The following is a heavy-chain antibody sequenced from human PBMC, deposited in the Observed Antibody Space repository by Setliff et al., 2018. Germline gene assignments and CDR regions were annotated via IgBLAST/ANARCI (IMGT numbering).Heavy chain of an antibody. D-gene: IGHD2-15*01. J-gene: IGHJ3*02. CDR2: IYYSGST. Sequence: SETLSLTCAVSGYSISSGYYWGWIRQPPGKGLEWIGSIYYSGSTYYNPSLKSRVTISVDTSKNQFSLKLSSVTAVDTAVYYCARIPSVRNIASRAFDIWGQGTMVT. V-gene: IGHV4-38-2*01. CDR3: ARIPSVRNIASRAFDI. CDR1: GYSISSGYY.